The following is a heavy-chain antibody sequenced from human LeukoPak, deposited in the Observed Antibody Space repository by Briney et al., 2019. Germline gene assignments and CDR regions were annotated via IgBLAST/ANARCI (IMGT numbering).Heavy chain of an antibody. CDR1: GYTFTGYF. CDR2: TKANSGDT. J-gene: IGHJ6*02. Sequence: ASVKVSCKASGYTFTGYFMHWVRQAPGRGLEWMGWTKANSGDTRFAQKFQGRVTMTRDTSISTAYMELSWLTSDDTAVYYCAREGQGDCSSTTCSNYYGLDVWGQGTTVTVSS. V-gene: IGHV1-2*02. CDR3: AREGQGDCSSTTCSNYYGLDV. D-gene: IGHD2-2*01.